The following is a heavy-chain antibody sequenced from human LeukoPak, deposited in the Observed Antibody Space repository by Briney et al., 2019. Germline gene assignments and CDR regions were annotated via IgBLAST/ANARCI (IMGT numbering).Heavy chain of an antibody. V-gene: IGHV3-21*01. D-gene: IGHD5-18*01. CDR3: ARGEYSYGPLDYYYYMDV. J-gene: IGHJ6*03. CDR1: GFTFSSYT. CDR2: ISSSSSYI. Sequence: GGSLRLSCAASGFTFSSYTMNWVRQAPGKGLEWVSSISSSSSYIYYAASVKGRFTISSDNAKNSLDLQMNRLRAEDTAVYYCARGEYSYGPLDYYYYMDVWGKGTTVTVSS.